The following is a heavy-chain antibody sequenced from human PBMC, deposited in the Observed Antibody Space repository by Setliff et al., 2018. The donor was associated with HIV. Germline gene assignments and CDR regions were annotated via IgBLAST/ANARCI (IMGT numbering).Heavy chain of an antibody. CDR3: ARNFYDSSGYRYDY. Sequence: ASVKVSCKPSGYTFTSYGINWVRQAPGQGLEWMGWISGYNGKTNYAQKFQGRVTMTTDTSTSTAYMELRSLRSDDTAVYYCARNFYDSSGYRYDYWGQRTLVTVSS. CDR2: ISGYNGKT. D-gene: IGHD3-22*01. V-gene: IGHV1-18*01. J-gene: IGHJ4*02. CDR1: GYTFTSYG.